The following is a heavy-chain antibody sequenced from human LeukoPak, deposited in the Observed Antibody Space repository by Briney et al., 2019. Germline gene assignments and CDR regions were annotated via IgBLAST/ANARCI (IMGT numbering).Heavy chain of an antibody. CDR1: GGTFSSYA. J-gene: IGHJ4*02. CDR2: ISAYNGNT. Sequence: ASVKVSCKASGGTFSSYAISWVRQAPGQGLEWMGWISAYNGNTNYAQKLQGRVTMTTDTSTSTAYMELRSLRSDDTAVYYCARDGGEGNSYGFWGQGTLVTVSS. D-gene: IGHD5-18*01. V-gene: IGHV1-18*01. CDR3: ARDGGEGNSYGF.